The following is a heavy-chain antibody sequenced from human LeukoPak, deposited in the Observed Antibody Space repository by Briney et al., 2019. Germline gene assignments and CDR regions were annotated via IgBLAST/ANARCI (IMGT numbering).Heavy chain of an antibody. Sequence: GGSLRLSCAAPGFTFSSYAMSWVRQAPGKGLEWVSAISGSGGSTYYADSVKGRFTIARDNSKNTLYLEMNSLRAEDTAVYYCAIIVGATRNLTFDYWGQGTLVTVSS. J-gene: IGHJ4*02. D-gene: IGHD1-26*01. CDR1: GFTFSSYA. CDR2: ISGSGGST. CDR3: AIIVGATRNLTFDY. V-gene: IGHV3-23*01.